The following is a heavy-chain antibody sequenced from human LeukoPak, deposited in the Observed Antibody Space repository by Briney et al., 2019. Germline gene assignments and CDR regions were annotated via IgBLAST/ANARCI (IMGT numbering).Heavy chain of an antibody. CDR1: GGSINSGSFY. CDR3: ARGGVVAAANNWFDP. D-gene: IGHD2-2*01. J-gene: IGHJ5*02. Sequence: SQTLSLTCTVSGGSINSGSFYWSWIRQPAGKGLEWIGRIHTSGSTNYNPSLKSRVTISVDTSKNQFSLNLSSVTAADTAVYYCARGGVVAAANNWFDPWGQGTLVTVSS. V-gene: IGHV4-61*02. CDR2: IHTSGST.